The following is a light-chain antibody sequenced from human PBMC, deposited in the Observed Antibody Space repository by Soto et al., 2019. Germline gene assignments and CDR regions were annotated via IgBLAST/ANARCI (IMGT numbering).Light chain of an antibody. CDR3: QQYNNWPRGLT. CDR1: QSVSSN. V-gene: IGKV3-15*01. Sequence: EIVTTQSPATLSVSPGERATLSCRASQSVSSNLAWYQQKPGQAPRLLIYGASTRATGIPARFSGSGSGTEFTLTISSLQSEDFAVYYCQQYNNWPRGLTFGGGTKVEIK. J-gene: IGKJ4*01. CDR2: GAS.